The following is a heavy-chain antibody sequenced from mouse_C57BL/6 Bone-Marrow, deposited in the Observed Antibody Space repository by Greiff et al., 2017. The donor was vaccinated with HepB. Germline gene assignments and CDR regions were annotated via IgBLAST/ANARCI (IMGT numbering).Heavy chain of an antibody. J-gene: IGHJ2*01. D-gene: IGHD1-1*01. CDR2: IDPSDSYT. CDR1: GYTFTSYW. CDR3: AREDTTVVADFDY. Sequence: QVQLQQPGAELVMPGASVKLSCKASGYTFTSYWMHWVKQRPGQGLEWIGEIDPSDSYTNYNQKFKGKSTLTVDKSSSTAYMQLSSLTSEDAAFYYGAREDTTVVADFDYWGQGTTLTVSS. V-gene: IGHV1-69*01.